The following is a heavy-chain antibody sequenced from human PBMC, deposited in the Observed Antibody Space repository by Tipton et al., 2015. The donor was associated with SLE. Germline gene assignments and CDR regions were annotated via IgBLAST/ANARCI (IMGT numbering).Heavy chain of an antibody. CDR1: GFTFSSYS. CDR3: ARSAPYDYSCWSYFACVDY. V-gene: IGHV3-21*03. Sequence: GSLRLSCAASGFTFSSYSMNWVRQAPGKGLEWVSSISSSSSYINYADSMKGRFTISRDNAKNSLYLQMNSLRAEDTAVYYCARSAPYDYSCWSYFACVDYWGQVTLFTVSS. J-gene: IGHJ4*02. D-gene: IGHD3-16*01. CDR2: ISSSSSYI.